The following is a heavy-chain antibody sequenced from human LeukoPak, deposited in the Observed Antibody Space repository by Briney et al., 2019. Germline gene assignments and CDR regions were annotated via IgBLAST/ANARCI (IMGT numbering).Heavy chain of an antibody. Sequence: GGSLRLSCAASGVAFSSYAMGWVRQAPGKGLEWVSAISGSGGSTFYADSVKGRFTISRDSSKNTLYLQMNSLRAEDTAVYYCAKDPGTAAAPYYYYGMDVWGQGTTVTVSS. V-gene: IGHV3-23*01. CDR1: GVAFSSYA. J-gene: IGHJ6*02. CDR3: AKDPGTAAAPYYYYGMDV. D-gene: IGHD6-13*01. CDR2: ISGSGGST.